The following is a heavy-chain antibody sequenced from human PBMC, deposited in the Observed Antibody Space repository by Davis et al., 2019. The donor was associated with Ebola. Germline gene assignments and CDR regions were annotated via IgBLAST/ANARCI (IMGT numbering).Heavy chain of an antibody. CDR2: ISYDGSNK. CDR3: AKGNRDITIFGVVPPYGMDV. V-gene: IGHV3-30-3*01. CDR1: GFTFSSYA. Sequence: GESLKISCAASGFTFSSYAMHWVRQAPGKGLEWVAVISYDGSNKYYADSVKGRFTTSRDNSKNTLYLQMNSLRAEDTAVYYCAKGNRDITIFGVVPPYGMDVWGQGTTVTVSS. J-gene: IGHJ6*02. D-gene: IGHD3-3*01.